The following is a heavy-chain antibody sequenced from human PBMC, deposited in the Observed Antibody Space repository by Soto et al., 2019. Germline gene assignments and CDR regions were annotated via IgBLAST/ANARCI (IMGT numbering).Heavy chain of an antibody. V-gene: IGHV1-69*13. CDR3: ARGLGVTTVTTAYYYGMDV. CDR2: IIPIFGTA. CDR1: GGTFSSYA. Sequence: SVKVSCKASGGTFSSYAISWVRQAPGQGLEWMGGIIPIFGTANYAQKFQGRVTITADESTSTAYMELSSLRSEDTAVYYCARGLGVTTVTTAYYYGMDVWGQGTTVTVSS. J-gene: IGHJ6*02. D-gene: IGHD4-17*01.